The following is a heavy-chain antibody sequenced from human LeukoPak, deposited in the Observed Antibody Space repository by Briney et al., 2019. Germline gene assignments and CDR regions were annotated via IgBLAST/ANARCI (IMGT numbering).Heavy chain of an antibody. V-gene: IGHV5-51*01. J-gene: IGHJ4*02. Sequence: GESLKISCKASGYSFTRSWIGWVRQMPGQPLKWMGIIDPSDSDTRNTYYFQRQVTISVYKYLTTADLQWNSLKASDTAMYYCARQKAMSRSGDDWGQGTLVNVSS. CDR3: ARQKAMSRSGDD. D-gene: IGHD7-27*01. CDR2: IDPSDSDT. CDR1: GYSFTRSW.